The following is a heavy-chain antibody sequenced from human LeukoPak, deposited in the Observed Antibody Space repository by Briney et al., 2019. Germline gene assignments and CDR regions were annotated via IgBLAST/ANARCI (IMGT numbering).Heavy chain of an antibody. CDR2: IDSSSSTI. V-gene: IGHV3-48*01. CDR1: GFTFNTYS. J-gene: IGHJ6*03. D-gene: IGHD6-13*01. Sequence: GGSLRLSCAASGFTFNTYSMNWVRQAPGKGLEWLSNIDSSSSTIYYADSVKGRFTISRDNAKNSLYLQMNSLRAEDTAIYYCAGISSWYYMDVWGKGTTVTVSS. CDR3: AGISSWYYMDV.